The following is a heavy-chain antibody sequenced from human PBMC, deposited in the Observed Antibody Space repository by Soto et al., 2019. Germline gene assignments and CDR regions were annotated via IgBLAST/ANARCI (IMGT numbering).Heavy chain of an antibody. CDR3: ERELAYSSFWYARDLHYSMDF. J-gene: IGHJ6*03. CDR1: GGSFSGYY. V-gene: IGHV4-34*01. Sequence: SETLSLTCAVYGGSFSGYYWSWIRQPPGKGLEWIGEINHSGSTNYNPSLKSRVTISVDTSKNQFSLKLSSVTAADTAVYYCERELAYSSFWYARDLHYSMDFRGQWTTVTASS. CDR2: INHSGST. D-gene: IGHD6-19*01.